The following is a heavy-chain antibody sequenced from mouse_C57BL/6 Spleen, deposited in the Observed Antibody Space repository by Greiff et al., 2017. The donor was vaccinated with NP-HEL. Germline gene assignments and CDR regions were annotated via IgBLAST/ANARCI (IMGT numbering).Heavy chain of an antibody. V-gene: IGHV7-3*01. CDR2: IRNKANGYTT. CDR1: GFTFTDYY. Sequence: EVKLMESGGGLVQPGGSLSLSCAASGFTFTDYYMSWVRQPPGKALEWLGFIRNKANGYTTEYSASVKGRFTISRDNSQSILYLQMNALRAEDRATYYGASLYSNYFDYWGQGTTLTVSS. J-gene: IGHJ2*01. CDR3: ASLYSNYFDY. D-gene: IGHD2-5*01.